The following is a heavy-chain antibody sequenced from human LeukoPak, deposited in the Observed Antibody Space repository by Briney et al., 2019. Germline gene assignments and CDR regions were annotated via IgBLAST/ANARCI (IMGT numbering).Heavy chain of an antibody. D-gene: IGHD5-12*01. J-gene: IGHJ4*02. CDR1: GFTFSSYW. CDR2: INSDGSST. Sequence: PGGSLRLSCAASGFTFSSYWMHWVRQAPGKGLVWVSRINSDGSSTSYADSVKGRFTISRDNAKNSLYLQMNSLRAEDTAVYYCARYIVATDYFDYWGQGTLVTVSS. V-gene: IGHV3-74*01. CDR3: ARYIVATDYFDY.